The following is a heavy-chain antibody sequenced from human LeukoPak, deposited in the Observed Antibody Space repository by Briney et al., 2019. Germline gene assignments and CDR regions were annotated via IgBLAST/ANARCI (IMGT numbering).Heavy chain of an antibody. V-gene: IGHV1-69*13. J-gene: IGHJ4*02. CDR3: ARGWLAETTVVTPYNY. CDR1: GYTFTSYY. D-gene: IGHD4-23*01. CDR2: IIPIFGTA. Sequence: SVKVSCKASGYTFTSYYMHWVRQAPGQGLEWMGGIIPIFGTANYAQKFQDRVTITAVESMSTVYMELSSLRSEDTAVYYCARGWLAETTVVTPYNYWGQGTLVTVSS.